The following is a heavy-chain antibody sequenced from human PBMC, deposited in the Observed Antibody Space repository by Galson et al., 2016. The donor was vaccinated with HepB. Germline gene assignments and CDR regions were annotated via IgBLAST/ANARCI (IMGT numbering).Heavy chain of an antibody. V-gene: IGHV3-48*01. CDR3: ARENFWTGHQADY. CDR2: ISENLTTI. CDR1: GFTFSSYS. D-gene: IGHD3/OR15-3a*01. J-gene: IGHJ4*02. Sequence: SLRLSCAASGFTFSSYSMNWVRQAPGKGLEWVSYISENLTTISYRDSVKGRFTISRDNAKKTLYLQMDSLRAEDTAVYYCARENFWTGHQADYWGQGTLVTVSS.